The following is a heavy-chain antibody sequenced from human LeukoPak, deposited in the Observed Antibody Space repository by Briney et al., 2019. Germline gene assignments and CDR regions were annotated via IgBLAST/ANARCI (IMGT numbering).Heavy chain of an antibody. J-gene: IGHJ5*02. Sequence: GGSLRLSCAASGFTFSSYWMHWVRHAPGKGLVWVSRINSDGSSTSYADSVKGRFTISRDNAKNTLYLQMNSLRAEDTAVYYCARGVSGNDRGRNGFDPWGQGTLVTVSS. CDR2: INSDGSST. CDR3: ARGVSGNDRGRNGFDP. D-gene: IGHD3-10*01. CDR1: GFTFSSYW. V-gene: IGHV3-74*01.